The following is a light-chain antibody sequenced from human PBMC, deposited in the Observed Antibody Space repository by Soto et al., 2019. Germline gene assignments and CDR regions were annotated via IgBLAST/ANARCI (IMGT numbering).Light chain of an antibody. CDR3: QQSYSTPPMYT. CDR1: QSISSY. Sequence: DIQMTQSPSSLSASVGDRVTITCRASQSISSYLNWYQQKPGKAPKLLIYAASSLQSGVPSRFSGSGSGTDFPLTISSLQPEAFATYYCQQSYSTPPMYTFGQGTKLEIK. V-gene: IGKV1-39*01. J-gene: IGKJ2*01. CDR2: AAS.